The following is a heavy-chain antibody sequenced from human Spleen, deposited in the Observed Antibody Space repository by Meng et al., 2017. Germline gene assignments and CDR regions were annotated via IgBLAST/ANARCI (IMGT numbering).Heavy chain of an antibody. V-gene: IGHV1-2*06. CDR1: GYNFPDYY. D-gene: IGHD6-13*01. J-gene: IGHJ4*02. CDR3: ARDAGAAAGPR. Sequence: ASVKVSCKPSGYNFPDYYIHWVRRAPGQGLEWVGRINPNNGDTNCAQKFQGRVIMTRDTSISAAYMDLSRLTSDDTAVYYCARDAGAAAGPRWGQGTLVTVSS. CDR2: INPNNGDT.